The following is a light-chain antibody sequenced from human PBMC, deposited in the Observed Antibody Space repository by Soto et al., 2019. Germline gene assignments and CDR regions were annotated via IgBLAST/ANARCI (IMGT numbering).Light chain of an antibody. CDR3: QSYDSILGGAYV. V-gene: IGLV1-40*01. J-gene: IGLJ1*01. Sequence: QSVLTQPPSVSVAPGQRVTISCTGSSSNIAAGYDVHWYQQLPGTAPKLLIYGNSNRPSGVPDRFSGFKSGTSASLAITGLQAEDEADYYGQSYDSILGGAYVFGTGTKLTVL. CDR1: SSNIAAGYD. CDR2: GNS.